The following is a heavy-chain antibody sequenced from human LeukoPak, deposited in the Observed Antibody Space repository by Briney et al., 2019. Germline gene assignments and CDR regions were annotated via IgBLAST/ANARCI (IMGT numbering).Heavy chain of an antibody. CDR1: GFTVSSNY. D-gene: IGHD6-13*01. V-gene: IGHV3-53*04. Sequence: PGGSLRLSCAASGFTVSSNYMSWVRQAPGKGLEWVSVIYSGDSTYYADSVKGRFTISRHNSKNTLYLQMNSLRAEDTAVYFCARSSSSFDYWGQGALVSVSS. CDR2: IYSGDST. CDR3: ARSSSSFDY. J-gene: IGHJ4*02.